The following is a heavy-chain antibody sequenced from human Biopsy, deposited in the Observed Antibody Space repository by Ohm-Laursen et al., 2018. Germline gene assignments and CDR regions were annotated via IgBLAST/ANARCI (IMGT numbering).Heavy chain of an antibody. CDR3: ARGRLRAVARFDY. J-gene: IGHJ4*02. V-gene: IGHV3-21*01. CDR1: GFSVSSYD. Sequence: SLRLSCSASGFSVSSYDMNWVRQAPGKGLEWISYISETSSHIYDADSVRGRFTVARGIAKNSLYLQLNSLRVEDTAVYYCARGRLRAVARFDYWGQGTLVTVSS. D-gene: IGHD6-19*01. CDR2: ISETSSHI.